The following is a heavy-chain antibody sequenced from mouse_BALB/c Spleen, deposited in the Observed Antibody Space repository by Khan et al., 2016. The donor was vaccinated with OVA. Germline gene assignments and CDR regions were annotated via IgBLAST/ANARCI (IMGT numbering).Heavy chain of an antibody. CDR1: GFTIKDTY. Sequence: VQLKQSGAELVKPGASVKLSCTASGFTIKDTYLHWVKQRPEQGLEWIGRIAPANGNTQYDPKFQGKAAITSDTSSNTSYLQLNSLTSEDTAVYYCARPSYDPRDFEVGGAGTTVTVSS. CDR2: IAPANGNT. D-gene: IGHD2-3*01. V-gene: IGHV14-3*02. CDR3: ARPSYDPRDFEV. J-gene: IGHJ1*01.